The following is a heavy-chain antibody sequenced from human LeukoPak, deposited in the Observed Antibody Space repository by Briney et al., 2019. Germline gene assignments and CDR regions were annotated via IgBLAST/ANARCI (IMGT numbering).Heavy chain of an antibody. D-gene: IGHD3-10*01. Sequence: GRSLRLSCAASGFNFRSYAVNWVRQAPGKGLEWVAGTSFDGGKKHYIDSVKGRFTISRDNSKNTVYLQMNSLRPEDTAVYYCARALTLFRGVPNLDYWGQGTLVTVSS. CDR2: TSFDGGKK. J-gene: IGHJ4*02. V-gene: IGHV3-30*04. CDR1: GFNFRSYA. CDR3: ARALTLFRGVPNLDY.